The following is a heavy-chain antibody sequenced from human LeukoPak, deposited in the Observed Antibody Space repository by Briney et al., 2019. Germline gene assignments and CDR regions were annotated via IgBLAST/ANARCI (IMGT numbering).Heavy chain of an antibody. Sequence: SVKVSCKASGGTFSKYTISWVRQRPGQGLEWMGGITPLFGTANYAQKFQGRVTITADESASTAYMELSSLRSDDTAVYYCARGGMVRGVIRDYGMDVWGQGTTVTVSS. CDR1: GGTFSKYT. V-gene: IGHV1-69*13. CDR3: ARGGMVRGVIRDYGMDV. CDR2: ITPLFGTA. J-gene: IGHJ6*02. D-gene: IGHD3-10*01.